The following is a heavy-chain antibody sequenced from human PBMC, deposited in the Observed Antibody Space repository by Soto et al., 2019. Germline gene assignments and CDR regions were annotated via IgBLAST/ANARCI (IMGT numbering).Heavy chain of an antibody. CDR1: GYTLIELS. D-gene: IGHD6-19*01. CDR3: ATDHQWLGVYYYGMDV. Sequence: ASVKVSCKVSGYTLIELSMHWVRQAPGKGLEWMGRFDPENGERIYAQKFQGRVTMTEDASTDTAYMELSSLRSEDTAVYYCATDHQWLGVYYYGMDVWGQGTTVTVSS. J-gene: IGHJ6*02. V-gene: IGHV1-24*01. CDR2: FDPENGER.